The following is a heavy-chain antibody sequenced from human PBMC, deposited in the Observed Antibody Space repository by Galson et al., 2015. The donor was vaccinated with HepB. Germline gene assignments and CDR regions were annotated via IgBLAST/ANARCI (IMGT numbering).Heavy chain of an antibody. CDR1: GDSVSTTGAA. Sequence: CPISGDSVSTTGAAWIWIRQSPSRGLEWLGRTYHRSKGYSEYGVSVTSRIAINADTYKNQFSLHLKSVTPEDTAVYYCARDVPDTAMVALFDSWGQGTQVTVSP. V-gene: IGHV6-1*01. J-gene: IGHJ4*02. CDR3: ARDVPDTAMVALFDS. CDR2: TYHRSKGYS. D-gene: IGHD5-18*01.